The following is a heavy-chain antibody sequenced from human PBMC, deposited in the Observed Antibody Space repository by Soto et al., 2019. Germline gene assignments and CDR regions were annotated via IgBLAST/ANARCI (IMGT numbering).Heavy chain of an antibody. CDR3: ARFIVATIEAYFDY. Sequence: SETLSLTCTVSGGSISSYYGGWMRQPPGKGLEWIGYIYYSGSTNYNPSLKSRVTISVDTSKNQFSLKLSSVTAADTAVYYCARFIVATIEAYFDYWGQGTLVTVAS. J-gene: IGHJ4*02. V-gene: IGHV4-59*01. CDR2: IYYSGST. CDR1: GGSISSYY. D-gene: IGHD5-12*01.